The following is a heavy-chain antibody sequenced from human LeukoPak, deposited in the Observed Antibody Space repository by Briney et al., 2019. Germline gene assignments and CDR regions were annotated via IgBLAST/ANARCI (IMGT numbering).Heavy chain of an antibody. Sequence: EASVKVSCKASGGTFSKYTISWVRQRPGQGLEWMGGITPLFGTANYAQKFQGRVTITADESTSTAYMELSSLRSEDTAVYYCASLGAAGTLADVWGQGTTVTVSS. CDR1: GGTFSKYT. D-gene: IGHD6-13*01. J-gene: IGHJ6*02. CDR2: ITPLFGTA. CDR3: ASLGAAGTLADV. V-gene: IGHV1-69*13.